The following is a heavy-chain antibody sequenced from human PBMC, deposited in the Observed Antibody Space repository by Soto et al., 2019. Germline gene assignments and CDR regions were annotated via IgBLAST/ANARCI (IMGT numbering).Heavy chain of an antibody. D-gene: IGHD3-9*01. Sequence: QVQLVESGGGVVQPGRSLRLSCAASGFTFSSYGMHWVRQAPGKGLEWVAVISYDGSNKYYADSVKGRFTISRDNSKNTLYLQMNSQRADDTAVYYCAKARHYDILTDYFDYWGQGTLVTVSS. CDR2: ISYDGSNK. J-gene: IGHJ4*02. CDR1: GFTFSSYG. V-gene: IGHV3-30*18. CDR3: AKARHYDILTDYFDY.